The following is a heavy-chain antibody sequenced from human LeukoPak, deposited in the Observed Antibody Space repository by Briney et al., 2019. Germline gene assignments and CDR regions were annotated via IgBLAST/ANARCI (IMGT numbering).Heavy chain of an antibody. V-gene: IGHV3-11*01. CDR3: ARDGAAVTTHLGFFQH. CDR2: ISSSGTTI. CDR1: GFTFSDYY. D-gene: IGHD4-17*01. J-gene: IGHJ1*01. Sequence: GGSLRLSCAVSGFTFSDYYMSWIRQAPGKGLEWVSYISSSGTTIYYADSVKGRFTISGDNIKNSLYLQMNSLRAEDTAVYYCARDGAAVTTHLGFFQHWGQGTLVTVSS.